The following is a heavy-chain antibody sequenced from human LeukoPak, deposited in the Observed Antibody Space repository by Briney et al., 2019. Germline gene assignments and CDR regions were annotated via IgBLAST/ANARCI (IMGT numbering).Heavy chain of an antibody. D-gene: IGHD3-22*01. J-gene: IGHJ4*02. CDR1: GYTFSDYY. Sequence: ASVKVSGKASGYTFSDYYMHWVRQAPGQGLEWTGWINPNSGGTKYAQKFQGRVTMTRDTSISTAYMELSRLRSDDTAVYYCAGVYYDGSGSFDYWGQGTLVTVAS. V-gene: IGHV1-2*02. CDR3: AGVYYDGSGSFDY. CDR2: INPNSGGT.